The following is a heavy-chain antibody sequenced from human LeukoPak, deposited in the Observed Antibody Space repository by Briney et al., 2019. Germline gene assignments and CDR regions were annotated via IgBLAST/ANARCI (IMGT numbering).Heavy chain of an antibody. CDR2: ISARAYAT. D-gene: IGHD3-10*01. J-gene: IGHJ4*02. CDR3: AKSRTFVWFGDLDY. V-gene: IGHV3-23*01. CDR1: GYNFSCRG. Sequence: SGGSLRLSCAASGYNFSCRGMTWVRQAPGKGLEWVSGISARAYATYYADSVKGRFTISRDNSKNTLYLQMNSLRAEDTAVYYCAKSRTFVWFGDLDYWGQGTLVTVSS.